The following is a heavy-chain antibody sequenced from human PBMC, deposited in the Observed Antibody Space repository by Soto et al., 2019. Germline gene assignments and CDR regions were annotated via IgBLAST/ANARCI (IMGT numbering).Heavy chain of an antibody. CDR2: IYHSGTT. CDR3: ARAHYGDYGYGMDV. D-gene: IGHD4-17*01. CDR1: GGSISSGGYS. Sequence: QLQLQESGSGLVKPSQTLSLTCAVSGGSISSGGYSWSWIRQPPGKGLEWIGYIYHSGTTYYNPSLKSRVTLSVDRSKIQCSLKLSSVTAADTAVYYCARAHYGDYGYGMDVWGQGTTVTVSS. V-gene: IGHV4-30-2*01. J-gene: IGHJ6*02.